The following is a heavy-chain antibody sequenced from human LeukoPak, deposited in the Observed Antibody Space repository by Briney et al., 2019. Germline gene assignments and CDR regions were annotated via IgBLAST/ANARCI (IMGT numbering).Heavy chain of an antibody. D-gene: IGHD3-22*01. Sequence: ASVKVSCKASGYTFTGYYMHWVRQAPGQGLEWMGWINPNSGGTNYAQKFQGRVTMTRDTSISTAYMELSRLRSDDTAVYYCARAHIRYDSSGYYLWDYWGQGTLVTVSS. CDR1: GYTFTGYY. V-gene: IGHV1-2*02. CDR3: ARAHIRYDSSGYYLWDY. CDR2: INPNSGGT. J-gene: IGHJ4*02.